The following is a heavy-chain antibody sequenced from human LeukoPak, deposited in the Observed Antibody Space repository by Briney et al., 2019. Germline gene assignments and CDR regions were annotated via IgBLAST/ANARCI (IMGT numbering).Heavy chain of an antibody. Sequence: ASVKVSCKASGYTFTCYYMHWVRQAPGQGREWMGRINPNSGGTNYAQKFQGRVTMTRDTSISTAYMELSRLRSDDTAVYYCARVSAVAGGYFDYWGQGTLVTVSS. V-gene: IGHV1-2*06. CDR2: INPNSGGT. D-gene: IGHD6-19*01. CDR3: ARVSAVAGGYFDY. J-gene: IGHJ4*02. CDR1: GYTFTCYY.